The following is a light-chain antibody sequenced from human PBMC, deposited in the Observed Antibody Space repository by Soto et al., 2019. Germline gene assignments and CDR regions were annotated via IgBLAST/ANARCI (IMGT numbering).Light chain of an antibody. CDR1: SSNLGAPYD. V-gene: IGLV1-40*01. CDR3: QSYDSSLSGYV. CDR2: GNN. J-gene: IGLJ1*01. Sequence: QSVLTQPPSVSGAPGQTVIISCSGSSSNLGAPYDVNWFRQLPGTVPRLLIDGNNNRPSGVPDRFSGSKSGTSASLAITGLQAEDEADYYCQSYDSSLSGYVFGTGTKLTVL.